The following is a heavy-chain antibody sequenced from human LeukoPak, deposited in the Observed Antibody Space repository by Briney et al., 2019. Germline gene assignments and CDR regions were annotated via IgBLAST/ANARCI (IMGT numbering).Heavy chain of an antibody. CDR1: GFTFSTYN. Sequence: PGGSLRLSCTVSGFTFSTYNMNWVRQAPGKGLEWVANIKQDGSEKYYVDSVKGRFTISRDNAKNSLYLQMNSLRAEDTAVYYCARDKGSSWYYYYYYMDVWGKGTTVTVSS. CDR2: IKQDGSEK. V-gene: IGHV3-7*01. CDR3: ARDKGSSWYYYYYYMDV. J-gene: IGHJ6*03. D-gene: IGHD6-13*01.